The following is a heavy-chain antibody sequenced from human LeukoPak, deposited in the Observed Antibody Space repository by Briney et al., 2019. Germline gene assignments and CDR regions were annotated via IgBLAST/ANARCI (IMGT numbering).Heavy chain of an antibody. D-gene: IGHD5-18*01. CDR1: GFTFSDYY. J-gene: IGHJ4*02. Sequence: LGGSLRLSCAASGFTFSDYYMSWIRQAPGKGLEWVSYISSSGSTIYYADSVKGRFTISRDNAKNSLYLQMNSLRAEDTAVYYCARDRGRYSYGSLFDYWGQGTLVTVSS. V-gene: IGHV3-11*04. CDR2: ISSSGSTI. CDR3: ARDRGRYSYGSLFDY.